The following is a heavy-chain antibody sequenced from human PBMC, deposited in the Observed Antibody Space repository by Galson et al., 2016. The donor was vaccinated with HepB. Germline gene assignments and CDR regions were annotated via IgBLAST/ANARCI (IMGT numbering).Heavy chain of an antibody. CDR3: ARDMSFYCLDF. CDR2: IYSDGRKK. Sequence: SLRLSCAASGFTLSHYGMHWVRQTPGKGLEWVAGIYSDGRKKSYVDSVKGRFIVSRDVSENTMYLQMNSLRAEDTAVYFCARDMSFYCLDFRGQGSLVTVSS. J-gene: IGHJ4*02. V-gene: IGHV3-33*01. CDR1: GFTLSHYG. D-gene: IGHD3/OR15-3a*01.